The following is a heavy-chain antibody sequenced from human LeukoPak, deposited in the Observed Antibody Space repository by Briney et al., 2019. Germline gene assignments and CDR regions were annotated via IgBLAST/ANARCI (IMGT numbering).Heavy chain of an antibody. V-gene: IGHV4-59*01. CDR2: IYYSGST. J-gene: IGHJ4*02. CDR1: GGSISSYY. CDR3: ARVNYDFWSGYPRRYFDY. D-gene: IGHD3-3*01. Sequence: SETLSLTCTVSGGSISSYYWSWIRQPPGKGLEWIGYIYYSGSTNYNPSLKSRVTISVDTSKNQFSLKLSSVTAADTAVYYCARVNYDFWSGYPRRYFDYWGQGTLVTVSS.